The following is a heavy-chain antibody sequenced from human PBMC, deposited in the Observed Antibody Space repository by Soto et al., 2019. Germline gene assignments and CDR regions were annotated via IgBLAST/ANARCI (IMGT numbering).Heavy chain of an antibody. D-gene: IGHD2-21*02. V-gene: IGHV3-11*06. CDR3: ARARGYVCDFSSFDP. CDR2: ISSSSTPSTST. CDR1: GFTFSDYY. Sequence: QVQLVESGGGVVKPGGSLRLSCAASGFTFSDYYMNWIRQAPGNGLEWVPNISSSSTPSTSTNYADSVKGRFTISIDNAKNSMCLQMNSLRAEYTAVYYCARARGYVCDFSSFDPWGQGTRVTGSA. J-gene: IGHJ5*02.